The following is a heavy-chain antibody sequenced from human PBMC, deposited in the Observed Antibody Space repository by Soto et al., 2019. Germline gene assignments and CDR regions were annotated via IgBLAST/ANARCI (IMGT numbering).Heavy chain of an antibody. D-gene: IGHD2-2*01. CDR2: ISYDGSNK. CDR1: GFTFSSYG. Sequence: GGSLRLSCAASGFTFSSYGMHWVRQAPGKGLEWVAVISYDGSNKYYADSVKGRFTISRDNSKNTLYLQMNSLRAEDTAVYYCAKDDIVVVPAAINGGMDVWGQGTTVTVSS. V-gene: IGHV3-30*18. CDR3: AKDDIVVVPAAINGGMDV. J-gene: IGHJ6*02.